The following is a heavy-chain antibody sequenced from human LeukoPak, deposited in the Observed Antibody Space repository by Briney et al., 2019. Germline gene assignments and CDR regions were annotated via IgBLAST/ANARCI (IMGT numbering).Heavy chain of an antibody. CDR1: GYTFTSYD. D-gene: IGHD3-22*01. CDR2: MNPNSGNT. J-gene: IGHJ2*01. V-gene: IGHV1-8*03. Sequence: ASVKVSCKASGYTFTSYDINWVRQATGQGLEWMGWMNPNSGNTGYAQKFQGRVTITRNTSISTAYMELSSLRSEDTAVYYCARGEGDSSGYYWSWYFDLWGRGTLVTVSS. CDR3: ARGEGDSSGYYWSWYFDL.